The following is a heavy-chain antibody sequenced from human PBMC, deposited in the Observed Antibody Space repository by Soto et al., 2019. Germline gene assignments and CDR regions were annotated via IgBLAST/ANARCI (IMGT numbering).Heavy chain of an antibody. Sequence: QVQLVQSGAEVKKPGSSVTVSCKASGGTFSSYAISWVRQAPGQGLEWMGGIIPIFGTANYAQKFQGRVTITADESTSTAYLELSSLSAEDTAVYYCAWDSSGYYYAFDIWGQGTMVTVSS. CDR3: AWDSSGYYYAFDI. V-gene: IGHV1-69*01. J-gene: IGHJ3*02. D-gene: IGHD3-22*01. CDR1: GGTFSSYA. CDR2: IIPIFGTA.